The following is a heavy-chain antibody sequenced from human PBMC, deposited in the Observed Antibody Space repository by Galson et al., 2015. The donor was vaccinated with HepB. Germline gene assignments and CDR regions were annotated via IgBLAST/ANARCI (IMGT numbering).Heavy chain of an antibody. J-gene: IGHJ3*02. Sequence: SVKVSCKASGSTFTSYAMHWVRQAPGQRLEWMGWINAGNGNTRYSQKFQGRVTITRDTSASTAYMELSSLRSEDTAVYYCARGNYCSGGSCYGDDAFDIWGQGTMVTVSS. CDR1: GSTFTSYA. D-gene: IGHD2-15*01. V-gene: IGHV1-3*01. CDR2: INAGNGNT. CDR3: ARGNYCSGGSCYGDDAFDI.